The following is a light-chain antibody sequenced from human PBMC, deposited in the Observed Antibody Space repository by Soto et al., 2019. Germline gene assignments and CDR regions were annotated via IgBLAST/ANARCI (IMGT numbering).Light chain of an antibody. CDR1: QSVSSNY. V-gene: IGKV3-20*01. CDR2: GAS. Sequence: ELVLTQSPGTLSLFPGASATLSGRASQSVSSNYLAWYQQKPGQAPRLLIYGASSRDTGIPDRFSGSWSGTDFTLTISRLEPEDFAVYYCQQYDSSPKTFGQGTKVDIK. J-gene: IGKJ1*01. CDR3: QQYDSSPKT.